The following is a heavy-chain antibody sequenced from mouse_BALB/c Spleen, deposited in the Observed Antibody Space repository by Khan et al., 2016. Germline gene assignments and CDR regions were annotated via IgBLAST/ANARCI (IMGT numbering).Heavy chain of an antibody. CDR2: ISYDGSN. V-gene: IGHV3-6*02. CDR1: GYSITSGYY. Sequence: EVQLQESGPGLVKPSQSLSLTCSVTGYSITSGYYWNWLRQFPGNKLEWMGYISYDGSNNYNPSLKNRISITRDTSKNQFFLKLNSVTTEDTATYYCARGERLRQAFAYWGQGTLVTVSA. CDR3: ARGERLRQAFAY. J-gene: IGHJ3*01. D-gene: IGHD2-4*01.